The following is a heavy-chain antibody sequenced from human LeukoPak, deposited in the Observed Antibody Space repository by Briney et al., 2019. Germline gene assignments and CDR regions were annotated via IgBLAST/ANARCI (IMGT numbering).Heavy chain of an antibody. D-gene: IGHD2-21*01. CDR1: GGAISSYC. CDR2: IDYSGST. CDR3: ARLASDAFDI. V-gene: IGHV4-59*08. J-gene: IGHJ3*02. Sequence: SETLSLTCTVSGGAISSYCWSWIRQPPGKGVECIGYIDYSGSTSYNPSLKGRVTISLDTSKNQFSLKLSSVTAADTAVYYCARLASDAFDIWGQGTMVTVSS.